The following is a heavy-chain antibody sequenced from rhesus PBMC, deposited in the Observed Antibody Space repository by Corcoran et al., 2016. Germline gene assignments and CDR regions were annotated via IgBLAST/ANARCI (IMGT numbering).Heavy chain of an antibody. CDR2: VNPEDGEE. CDR1: GYTFTDDY. CDR3: VVRGYNGYSNSFDY. Sequence: EVQLVQSGAEVKKPGASVKISFETSGYTFTDDYLHCVRQAPGKGLEGRGRVNPEDGEEIHAQKFQDRVNITVDKSIDTAYMELSSLRSEDTAVYYCVVRGYNGYSNSFDYWGQGVLVTVSS. J-gene: IGHJ4*01. V-gene: IGHV1-111*02. D-gene: IGHD5-30*01.